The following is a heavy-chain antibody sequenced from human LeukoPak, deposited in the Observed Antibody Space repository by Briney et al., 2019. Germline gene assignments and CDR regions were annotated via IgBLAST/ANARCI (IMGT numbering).Heavy chain of an antibody. CDR3: ARGHGGDYHFDY. D-gene: IGHD4-17*01. CDR1: GYTFTSYG. CDR2: ISAYNGNT. V-gene: IGHV1-18*01. J-gene: IGHJ4*02. Sequence: ASVNVSCKASGYTFTSYGISWVRQAPGQGLEWMGWISAYNGNTNYAQKLQGRVTMTTDTSTSTAFMELRSLRSDDTALYFCARGHGGDYHFDYWGQGTLVTVSS.